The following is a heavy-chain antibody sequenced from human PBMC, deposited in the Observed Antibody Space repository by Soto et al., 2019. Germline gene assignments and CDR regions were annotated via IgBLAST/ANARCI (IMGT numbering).Heavy chain of an antibody. D-gene: IGHD1-1*01. Sequence: GASVKVSCKASGYTFTSYGISWVRQAPGQGLEWMGWISAYNGNTNYAQKLQGRVTMTTDTSTSTAYMELRSLRAEDTAVYYCATDLGTTMARHWGQGTLVTVSS. CDR3: ATDLGTTMARH. CDR1: GYTFTSYG. V-gene: IGHV1-18*01. CDR2: ISAYNGNT. J-gene: IGHJ4*02.